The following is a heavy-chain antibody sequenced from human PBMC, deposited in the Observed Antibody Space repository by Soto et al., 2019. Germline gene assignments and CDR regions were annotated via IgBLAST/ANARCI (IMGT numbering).Heavy chain of an antibody. CDR1: GYTLTRYD. CDR3: AGELSSGYYGGYYYYGMDV. CDR2: MNPNSGNT. V-gene: IGHV1-8*01. J-gene: IGHJ6*02. Sequence: GSVKGSCKASGYTLTRYDITWVRQATGQGVAWMGWMNPNSGNTGYAQKFQGRVTMTRNTSISTAYMELSSLRSEDTAVYYCAGELSSGYYGGYYYYGMDVWGQGTTVTVS. D-gene: IGHD3-22*01.